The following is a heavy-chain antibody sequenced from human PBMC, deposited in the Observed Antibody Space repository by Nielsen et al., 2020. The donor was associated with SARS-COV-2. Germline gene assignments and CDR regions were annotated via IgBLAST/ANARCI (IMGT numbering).Heavy chain of an antibody. V-gene: IGHV4-39*01. CDR3: ARQPISSGWYSGWYYGMDV. Sequence: SETLSLTCTVSGGSISSSSYYWGWIRQPPGKGLEWIGSIYYSGSTYYNPSLKSRVTISVDTSKNQFSLKLSSVTAADTAVYYCARQPISSGWYSGWYYGMDVWGQGTTVTVSS. J-gene: IGHJ6*02. CDR1: GGSISSSSYY. CDR2: IYYSGST. D-gene: IGHD6-19*01.